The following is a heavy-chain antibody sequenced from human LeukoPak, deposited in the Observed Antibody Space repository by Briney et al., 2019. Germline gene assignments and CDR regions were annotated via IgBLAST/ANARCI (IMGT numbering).Heavy chain of an antibody. D-gene: IGHD5-18*01. CDR2: VSTIRSYI. CDR3: VRLRAGYNYALGPFDF. Sequence: RGGSLTLSCAASKFIFSSYSINWVRQAAENWMEWDTSVSTIRSYIYYADSVTGRFTSSRDNAKNSLSLQMNSLRGEHTAVYYCVRLRAGYNYALGPFDFWGQGTLVTVSS. V-gene: IGHV3-21*01. J-gene: IGHJ4*02. CDR1: KFIFSSYS.